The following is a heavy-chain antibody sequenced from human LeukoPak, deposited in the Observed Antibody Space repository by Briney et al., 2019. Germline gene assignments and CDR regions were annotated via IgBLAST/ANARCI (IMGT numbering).Heavy chain of an antibody. D-gene: IGHD2-15*01. J-gene: IGHJ4*02. Sequence: GGSLRLSCAASGFTFSSYAMSWVRQAPGKGLEWVSAISGSGGSTYYADSVKGRFTISRDNSKNTLYLQMNSLRAEDTAVYYCAKDRLVVVAATPFDYWGQGALVTVSS. CDR2: ISGSGGST. CDR1: GFTFSSYA. CDR3: AKDRLVVVAATPFDY. V-gene: IGHV3-23*01.